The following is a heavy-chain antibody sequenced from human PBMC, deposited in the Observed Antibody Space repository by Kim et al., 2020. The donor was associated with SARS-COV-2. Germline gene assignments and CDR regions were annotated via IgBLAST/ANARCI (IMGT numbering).Heavy chain of an antibody. V-gene: IGHV3-30*01. J-gene: IGHJ4*02. Sequence: VKGRFTISRDNSKNTLYLQMNSLRAEDTAVYYCARGGGIAVAGTIGDFDYWGQGTLVTVSS. D-gene: IGHD6-19*01. CDR3: ARGGGIAVAGTIGDFDY.